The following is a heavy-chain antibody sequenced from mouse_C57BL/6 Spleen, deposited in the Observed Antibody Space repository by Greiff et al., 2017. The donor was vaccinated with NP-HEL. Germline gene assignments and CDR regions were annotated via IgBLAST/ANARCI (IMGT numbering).Heavy chain of an antibody. CDR1: GFNIKDDY. V-gene: IGHV14-4*01. Sequence: EVQLQQSGAELVRPGASVKLSCTASGFNIKDDYMYWVKQRPEQGLEWIGWIDPENGDTEYASKFQGKATITADTSSNTAYLQLSSLTSEDTAVYYCTTDSLYAMDYWGQGTSVTVSS. CDR3: TTDSLYAMDY. D-gene: IGHD6-2*01. J-gene: IGHJ4*01. CDR2: IDPENGDT.